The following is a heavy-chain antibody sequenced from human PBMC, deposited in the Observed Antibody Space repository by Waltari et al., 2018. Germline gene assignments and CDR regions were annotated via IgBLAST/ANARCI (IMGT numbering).Heavy chain of an antibody. CDR3: ARGARRTTVTTGWWYFDL. D-gene: IGHD4-17*01. Sequence: EVHLAESGGGLVQPGGSLSLSCAAPGVTYSMLRPPWLRQAPGEGLVWVSRSNSDGSSTSYADSVKGRFTISKDNAKNTVYLQMNSLRAEDTAIYYCARGARRTTVTTGWWYFDLWGRGTLVTVSS. CDR1: GVTYSMLR. V-gene: IGHV3-74*01. J-gene: IGHJ2*01. CDR2: SNSDGSST.